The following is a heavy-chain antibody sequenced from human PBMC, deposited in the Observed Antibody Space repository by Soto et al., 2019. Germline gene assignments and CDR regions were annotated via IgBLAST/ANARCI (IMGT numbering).Heavy chain of an antibody. J-gene: IGHJ5*02. D-gene: IGHD6-6*01. CDR1: GFSLSTSGVG. Sequence: SGPTLVNPTQTLTLTCTFSGFSLSTSGVGVGWIRQPPGKALEWLALIYWNDDKRYSPSLKSRLTITKDTSKNQVVLTMTNMDPVDTATYYCAHRHVEYSSSSAYNWFDPWGQGTLVTVSS. CDR3: AHRHVEYSSSSAYNWFDP. V-gene: IGHV2-5*01. CDR2: IYWNDDK.